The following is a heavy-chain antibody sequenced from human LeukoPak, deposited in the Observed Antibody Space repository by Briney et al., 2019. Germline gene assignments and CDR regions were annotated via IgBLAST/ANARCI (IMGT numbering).Heavy chain of an antibody. CDR2: ISTGGGST. J-gene: IGHJ4*02. D-gene: IGHD3-10*01. CDR1: GFTFTTYA. Sequence: GGSLRLSCAASGFTFTTYAMTWVRQAPGKGLEWVSGISTGGGSTNYADSVKGRFTISRDNSKNTLFLQMYSLRAEDTALYYCAKGSLWSFDYWGQGTLVTVSS. CDR3: AKGSLWSFDY. V-gene: IGHV3-23*01.